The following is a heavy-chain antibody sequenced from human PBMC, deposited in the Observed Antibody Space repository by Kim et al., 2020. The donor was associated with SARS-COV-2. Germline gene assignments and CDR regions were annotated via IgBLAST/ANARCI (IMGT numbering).Heavy chain of an antibody. D-gene: IGHD2-15*01. V-gene: IGHV3-30*18. CDR3: VKEAAFTTVVVDYYFDY. Sequence: GGSLRLSCVASGFNFSNYGMHWVRRAPGKGLEWVGIVSYEGRNTYYAASVKGRLTISRDNSKNTLYLQMNSLTTEDTALYYCVKEAAFTTVVVDYYFDYWGQGTLVTVSS. J-gene: IGHJ4*02. CDR1: GFNFSNYG. CDR2: VSYEGRNT.